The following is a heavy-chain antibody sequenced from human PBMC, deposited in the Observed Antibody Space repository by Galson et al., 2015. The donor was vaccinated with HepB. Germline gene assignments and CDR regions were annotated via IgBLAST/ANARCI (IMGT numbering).Heavy chain of an antibody. J-gene: IGHJ4*02. Sequence: SLRLSCAASGFTFRNYGMRWVRQAPGKGLEWVAVVWYDGNTKYYADSVKGRFTVSRDNSKNTLFLQMNSLRAEDTAIYFCARSYGDYVPFDYWGQGTLVTVS. CDR2: VWYDGNTK. CDR3: ARSYGDYVPFDY. D-gene: IGHD4-17*01. V-gene: IGHV3-33*01. CDR1: GFTFRNYG.